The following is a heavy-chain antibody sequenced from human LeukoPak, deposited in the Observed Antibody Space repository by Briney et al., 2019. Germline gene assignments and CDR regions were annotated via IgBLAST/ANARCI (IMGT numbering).Heavy chain of an antibody. Sequence: SETLSLTCNVSGCSISSGGFSWCRIRQPPGKGLDWIGYIYHSGSTYYTPSLKSRVTISVDRSKHQFSLKLSSVTAADRAVYYCARGIISHNWFDSWGQGALVTVS. J-gene: IGHJ5*01. V-gene: IGHV4-30-2*01. D-gene: IGHD2/OR15-2a*01. CDR2: IYHSGST. CDR3: ARGIISHNWFDS. CDR1: GCSISSGGFS.